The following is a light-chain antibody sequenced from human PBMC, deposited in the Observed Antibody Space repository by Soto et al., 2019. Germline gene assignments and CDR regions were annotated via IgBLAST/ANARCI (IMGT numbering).Light chain of an antibody. CDR1: QSVSSSY. Sequence: EIVLTQSPGTLSLSPGERAILSCRASQSVSSSYLAWYQQKPGQAPRLLIYGASSRATGIPDRFSGSGSGTDFTLTISRLEPEDLAVYYCQQYSSYPLTFGAGTKVDIK. CDR3: QQYSSYPLT. V-gene: IGKV3-20*01. CDR2: GAS. J-gene: IGKJ4*02.